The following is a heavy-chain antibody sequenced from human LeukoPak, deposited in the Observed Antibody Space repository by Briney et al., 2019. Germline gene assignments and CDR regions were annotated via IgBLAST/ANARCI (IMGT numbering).Heavy chain of an antibody. CDR3: ARDRNLNGDYATSDY. Sequence: GGSLRLSCAASGFTFSSYSMNWVRQAPGKGLEWVSSISSSSSFIHYADSVKGRFTISRDSAKNSLYLQMNSLRAEDTAVFYCARDRNLNGDYATSDYWGQGTLVTVSS. J-gene: IGHJ4*02. V-gene: IGHV3-21*01. D-gene: IGHD4-17*01. CDR2: ISSSSSFI. CDR1: GFTFSSYS.